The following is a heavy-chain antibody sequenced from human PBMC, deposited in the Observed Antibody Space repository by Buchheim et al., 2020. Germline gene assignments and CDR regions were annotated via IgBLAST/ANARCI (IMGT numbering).Heavy chain of an antibody. Sequence: VQLQESGPELVKPSGTLSLTCAVSGGSIRSSKWWSWVRQPPGKGLEGIGEIYHSGSTKYNPSLKSRVTISVDNSKNQFSLNLSSVTAADTAMYYCATRGDSGYTYVYWGQGTL. D-gene: IGHD5-18*01. CDR1: GGSIRSSKW. V-gene: IGHV4-4*02. CDR3: ATRGDSGYTYVY. CDR2: IYHSGST. J-gene: IGHJ4*02.